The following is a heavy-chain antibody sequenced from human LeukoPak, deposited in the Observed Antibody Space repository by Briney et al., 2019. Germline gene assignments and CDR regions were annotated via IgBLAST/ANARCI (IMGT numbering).Heavy chain of an antibody. V-gene: IGHV3-15*01. Sequence: GGSLRLSCAASGFTFSNAWMSWVRQAPGKGLGWVGRIKSKTDGGTTDYAAPVKGRFTISRDDSKNTLYLQMNSLKTEDTAVYYCTTDVLDHEIAASDYWGQGTLVTVSS. J-gene: IGHJ4*02. CDR3: TTDVLDHEIAASDY. CDR2: IKSKTDGGTT. D-gene: IGHD6-6*01. CDR1: GFTFSNAW.